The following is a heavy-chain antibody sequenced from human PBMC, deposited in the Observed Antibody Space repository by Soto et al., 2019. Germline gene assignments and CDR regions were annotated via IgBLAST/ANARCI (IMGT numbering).Heavy chain of an antibody. Sequence: PSETLSLTCTVSGGSISPYYWSWIRQPPGKGLEWIGYVYYSGNTNYNPSLESRVTISVDTSKNQFSLKLSSVTAADTAVYYCARHAVTTVMDYYFDYWGQGTLVTFSS. V-gene: IGHV4-59*08. CDR1: GGSISPYY. D-gene: IGHD4-4*01. CDR2: VYYSGNT. CDR3: ARHAVTTVMDYYFDY. J-gene: IGHJ4*02.